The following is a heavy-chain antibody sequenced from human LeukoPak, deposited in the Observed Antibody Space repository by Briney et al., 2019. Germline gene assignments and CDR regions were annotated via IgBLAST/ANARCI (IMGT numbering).Heavy chain of an antibody. CDR3: ARQGKITMVRGVTRGFDY. J-gene: IGHJ4*02. Sequence: SETLSLTCAVYGGSFSGYYWSWIRQPPGKGLEWIGEINHSGSTNYNPSLKSRVTISVDTSKNQFSLKLSSVTAADTAVYYCARQGKITMVRGVTRGFDYWGQGTLVTVSS. CDR2: INHSGST. CDR1: GGSFSGYY. V-gene: IGHV4-34*01. D-gene: IGHD3-10*01.